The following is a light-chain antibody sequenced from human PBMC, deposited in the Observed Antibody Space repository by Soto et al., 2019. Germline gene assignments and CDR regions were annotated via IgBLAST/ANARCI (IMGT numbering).Light chain of an antibody. CDR2: PAS. CDR1: QGISSY. J-gene: IGKJ2*01. V-gene: IGKV1-9*01. CDR3: EQLSHYPYT. Sequence: DIQLTQSPSFLSASVGDRVTITCRASQGISSYLAWYQQKPGRAPKVLIYPASTLQSGVPSRFSGSGSGTEFTLTISGLQPEDFGTFYCEQLSHYPYTFGQGTQVEMK.